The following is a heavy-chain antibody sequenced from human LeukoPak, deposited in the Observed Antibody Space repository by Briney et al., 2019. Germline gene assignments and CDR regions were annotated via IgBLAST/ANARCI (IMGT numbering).Heavy chain of an antibody. D-gene: IGHD4-17*01. Sequence: PGGSLRPSCTASGFTFSNGWMNWVRQAPGKGLEWVGRVKSKANGGTIDYAAPVRGRVTISRDDSKNTVYLQMNSLKTEDTAVYYCSTGRGDFLDYWGQGTLVTVSS. J-gene: IGHJ4*02. CDR3: STGRGDFLDY. CDR1: GFTFSNGW. CDR2: VKSKANGGTI. V-gene: IGHV3-15*01.